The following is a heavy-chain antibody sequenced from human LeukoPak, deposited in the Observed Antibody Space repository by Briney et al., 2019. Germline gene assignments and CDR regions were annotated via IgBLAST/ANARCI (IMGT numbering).Heavy chain of an antibody. CDR2: IKSDGSDT. V-gene: IGHV3-74*03. Sequence: GGSLRLSCAASGFTFSSYWMHWVRQAPGKGLVWVSRIKSDGSDTTYADSVKGRFTISRDNAKNMLYLQMNSLRAEDTAVYYCAKGTSLINILTGYFYYFDYWGQGTLVTVSS. CDR1: GFTFSSYW. D-gene: IGHD3-9*01. J-gene: IGHJ4*02. CDR3: AKGTSLINILTGYFYYFDY.